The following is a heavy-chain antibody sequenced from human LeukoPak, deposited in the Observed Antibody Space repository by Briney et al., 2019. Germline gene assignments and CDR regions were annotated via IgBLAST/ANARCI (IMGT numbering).Heavy chain of an antibody. D-gene: IGHD3-9*01. V-gene: IGHV4-34*01. CDR3: ARGRHYGILTGYYNERYFDY. CDR2: INHSGST. Sequence: SETLSLTCAVYGGSFSGYYWNWIRQPPGKGLEWIGEINHSGSTNYNPSLKSRVTISVDTSKNDFSLKLSSVTAADTAVYYCARGRHYGILTGYYNERYFDYWGQGTLVTVSS. CDR1: GGSFSGYY. J-gene: IGHJ4*02.